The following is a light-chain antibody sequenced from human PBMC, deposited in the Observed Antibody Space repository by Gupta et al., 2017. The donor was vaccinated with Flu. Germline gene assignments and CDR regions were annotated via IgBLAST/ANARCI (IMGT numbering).Light chain of an antibody. CDR2: GAS. CDR1: QSVGSSY. CDR3: QKYGTSPLT. Sequence: EIALTQSPGILSLSPGERATLSCRASQSVGSSYLAWYQQKPGQAPSLLIYGASSRATGIPDRFSGSGSGTDFTLTISRLEPEDFAVYYCQKYGTSPLTFGGGTKVEI. J-gene: IGKJ4*01. V-gene: IGKV3-20*01.